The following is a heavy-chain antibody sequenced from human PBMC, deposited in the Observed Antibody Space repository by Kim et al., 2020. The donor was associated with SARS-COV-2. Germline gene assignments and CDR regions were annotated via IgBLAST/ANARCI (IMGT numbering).Heavy chain of an antibody. CDR2: MNAETGNT. CDR3: ARRAGDYGSGAYEYFDF. V-gene: IGHV1-8*01. J-gene: IGHJ4*02. Sequence: ASVKVSCKTSGYSFMKHDINWVRQVSGQGLEWMGWMNAETGNTGIAQKFQGRVTMTKDTSITTAYLELSRLAFDDTAVYYCARRAGDYGSGAYEYFDFWGQGSLVTVSS. D-gene: IGHD3-10*01. CDR1: GYSFMKHD.